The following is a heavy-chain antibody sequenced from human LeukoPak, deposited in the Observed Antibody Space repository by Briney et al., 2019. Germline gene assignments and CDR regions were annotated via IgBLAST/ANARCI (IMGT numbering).Heavy chain of an antibody. V-gene: IGHV4-59*01. J-gene: IGHJ4*02. D-gene: IGHD4-23*01. Sequence: SETLSLTCTVSGGSISSYYWSWIRQPPGKGLEWIGYIYYSGSTNYNPSLKSRVTISVDTSKNQFSLKLSSVTAADTAVYYCARVDRYGVNSLDYWGQGTLVTVSS. CDR2: IYYSGST. CDR1: GGSISSYY. CDR3: ARVDRYGVNSLDY.